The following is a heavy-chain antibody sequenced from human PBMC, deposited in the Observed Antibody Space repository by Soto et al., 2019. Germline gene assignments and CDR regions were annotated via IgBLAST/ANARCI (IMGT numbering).Heavy chain of an antibody. J-gene: IGHJ5*02. V-gene: IGHV4-34*01. CDR2: INHSGST. CDR3: ARYYGSGNWFDP. D-gene: IGHD3-10*01. Sequence: SSETLSLTCAVYGGSLSGYYWSWIRQPPGKGLEWIGEINHSGSTNYNPSLKSRVTIPVDTSKNQFSLKLSSVTAADTAVYYCARYYGSGNWFDPWGQGTLVTVSS. CDR1: GGSLSGYY.